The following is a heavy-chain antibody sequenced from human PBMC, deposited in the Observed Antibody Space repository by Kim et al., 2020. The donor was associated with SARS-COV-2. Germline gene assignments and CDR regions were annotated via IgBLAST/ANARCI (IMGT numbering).Heavy chain of an antibody. V-gene: IGHV3-15*01. CDR1: GFTFSNAW. CDR2: IKSKTDGGTT. J-gene: IGHJ4*02. Sequence: GGSLRLSCAASGFTFSNAWMSWVRQAPGKGLEWVGRIKSKTDGGTTDYAAPVKGRFTISRDDSKNTLYLQMNSLKTEDTAVYYCTTEVARGKVVDDYWGQGTLVTVSS. D-gene: IGHD3-22*01. CDR3: TTEVARGKVVDDY.